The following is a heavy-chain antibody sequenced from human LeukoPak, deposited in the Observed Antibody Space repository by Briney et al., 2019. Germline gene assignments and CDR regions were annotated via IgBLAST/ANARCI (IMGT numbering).Heavy chain of an antibody. CDR2: IRYDGSNK. Sequence: GGSLRLSCAASGFTFSSYGMHWVRQAPGKGLEWVAFIRYDGSNKYYADSVKGRFTISRDNSKNTLYLQMNSLRAEDTAVYYCAKVLIWTYGSGNYYKGAFDIWGQGTMVTVFS. CDR3: AKVLIWTYGSGNYYKGAFDI. V-gene: IGHV3-30*02. J-gene: IGHJ3*02. D-gene: IGHD3-10*01. CDR1: GFTFSSYG.